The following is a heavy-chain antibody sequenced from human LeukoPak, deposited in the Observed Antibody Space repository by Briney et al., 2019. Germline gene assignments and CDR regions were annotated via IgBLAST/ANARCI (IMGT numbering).Heavy chain of an antibody. Sequence: PSETLSLTCAVYGGSFSGYYWSWIRQPPGKGLEWIGEINHSGSTNYNPSLKSRVTISVDTSKNQFSLKLSSVTAADTAVYYCARDRGYYGSGSPFDYWGQGTLVTVSS. CDR3: ARDRGYYGSGSPFDY. J-gene: IGHJ4*02. D-gene: IGHD3-10*01. V-gene: IGHV4-34*01. CDR2: INHSGST. CDR1: GGSFSGYY.